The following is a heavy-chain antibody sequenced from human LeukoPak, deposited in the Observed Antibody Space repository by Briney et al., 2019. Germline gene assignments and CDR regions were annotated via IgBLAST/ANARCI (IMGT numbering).Heavy chain of an antibody. Sequence: ASVKVSCRASGYTFTNYAMHWVRQAPGQGPEWMGWSDGGIGNTRYSQEFQGRLTITRDTSASTAYMELSSLTCEDTAVYYCARSPGGNARTWLDYWGQGTLVTVSS. CDR2: SDGGIGNT. J-gene: IGHJ4*02. CDR3: ARSPGGNARTWLDY. CDR1: GYTFTNYA. D-gene: IGHD4-23*01. V-gene: IGHV1-3*02.